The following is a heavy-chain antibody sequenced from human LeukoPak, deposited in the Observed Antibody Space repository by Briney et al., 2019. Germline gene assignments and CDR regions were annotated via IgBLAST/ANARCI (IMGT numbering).Heavy chain of an antibody. D-gene: IGHD4-17*01. J-gene: IGHJ4*02. V-gene: IGHV4-61*01. CDR3: ARDHGDYGDYGNYDY. CDR1: GGSVDSGYYF. CDR2: IHHSGSS. Sequence: SETLSLTCTVSGGSVDSGYYFWSWIRQPPGKGLEWIGYIHHSGSSNYSPSLKSRVAISLDTSKNQFSLKVNSMNAADTAVYYCARDHGDYGDYGNYDYWGQGILVTVSS.